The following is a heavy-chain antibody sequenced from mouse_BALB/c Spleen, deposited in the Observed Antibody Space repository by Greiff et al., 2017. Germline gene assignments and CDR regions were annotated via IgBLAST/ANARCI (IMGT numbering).Heavy chain of an antibody. CDR3: ARTEGGGGMDY. CDR1: GFNIKDYY. Sequence: VHVKQSGAELVRPGALVKLSCKASGFNIKDYYMHWVKQRPEQGLEWIGWIDPENGNTIYDPKFQGKASITADTSSNTAYLQLSSLTSEDTAVYYCARTEGGGGMDYWGQGTSVTVSS. CDR2: IDPENGNT. J-gene: IGHJ4*01. V-gene: IGHV14-1*02.